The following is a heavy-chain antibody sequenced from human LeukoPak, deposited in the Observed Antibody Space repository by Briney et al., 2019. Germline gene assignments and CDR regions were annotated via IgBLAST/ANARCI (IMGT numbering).Heavy chain of an antibody. Sequence: SETLSLTCTVSGGSISSYYWSWIRQPPGKGLEWIGYIYYSVSTNYNPSLKSRVTISLDTSKNQFSLKLSSVTAADTAVYYCARHGSSGWAIFDYWGQGTLVTVSS. J-gene: IGHJ4*02. CDR3: ARHGSSGWAIFDY. D-gene: IGHD6-19*01. CDR2: IYYSVST. V-gene: IGHV4-59*08. CDR1: GGSISSYY.